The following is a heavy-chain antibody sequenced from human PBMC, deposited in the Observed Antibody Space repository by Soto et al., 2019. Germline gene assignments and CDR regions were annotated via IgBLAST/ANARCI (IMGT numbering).Heavy chain of an antibody. J-gene: IGHJ5*02. CDR2: IIPIFGTA. V-gene: IGHV1-69*12. Sequence: QVQLVQSGAEVKKPGSSVKVSCKASGGTFSSYAITWVRQAPGQGLEWMGGIIPIFGTANYAQKFQARVTITADESTSTAYMELSSLRSEDTAVYYGARDTGPSSGYYPSWVDLWGQGTMVTVSS. CDR1: GGTFSSYA. D-gene: IGHD3-22*01. CDR3: ARDTGPSSGYYPSWVDL.